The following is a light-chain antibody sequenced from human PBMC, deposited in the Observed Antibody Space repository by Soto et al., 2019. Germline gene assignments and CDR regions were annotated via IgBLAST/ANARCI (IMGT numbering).Light chain of an antibody. CDR2: AAS. CDR1: QSINNRY. CDR3: QQFRSSTGFT. J-gene: IGKJ3*01. Sequence: EIVLTQSPGTLSLSPGERATLSCRASQSINNRYLAWYQQKPGQAPRLLIYAASSRATGIPDRFTGSGFGTDITLPISRLVPEDFPSYYCQQFRSSTGFTFGPGTKVDIQ. V-gene: IGKV3-20*01.